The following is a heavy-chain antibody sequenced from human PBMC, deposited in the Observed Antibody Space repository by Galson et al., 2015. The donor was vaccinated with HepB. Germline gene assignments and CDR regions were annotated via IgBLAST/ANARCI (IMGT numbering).Heavy chain of an antibody. CDR2: ISSSSSYI. CDR1: GFTFSSYS. D-gene: IGHD4-17*01. V-gene: IGHV3-21*01. CDR3: ARTHTVTTTGFDY. J-gene: IGHJ4*02. Sequence: SLRLSCAASGFTFSSYSMNWVRQAPGKGLEWVSSISSSSSYIYYADSVKGRSTISRDNAKNSLYLQMNSLRAEDTAVYYCARTHTVTTTGFDYWGQGTLVTVSS.